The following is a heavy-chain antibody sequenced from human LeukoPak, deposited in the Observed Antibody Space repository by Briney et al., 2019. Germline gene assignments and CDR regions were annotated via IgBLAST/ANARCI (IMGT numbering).Heavy chain of an antibody. V-gene: IGHV3-21*01. CDR2: ISSGGTYI. Sequence: GGSLRLSCAASGFTFSSYTMNWVRQAPGKGLEWVSSISSGGTYIYYADSVKGRFTISRDNAKNSLYLQMNSLRVEDTAVYYCTRDGGVTLVRGVIILDYYYYYMDVWGKGTTVTVSS. CDR1: GFTFSSYT. CDR3: TRDGGVTLVRGVIILDYYYYYMDV. J-gene: IGHJ6*03. D-gene: IGHD3-10*01.